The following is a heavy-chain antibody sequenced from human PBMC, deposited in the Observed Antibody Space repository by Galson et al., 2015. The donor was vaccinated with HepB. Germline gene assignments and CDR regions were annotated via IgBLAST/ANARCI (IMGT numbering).Heavy chain of an antibody. CDR1: GFTFTNIW. Sequence: SLRLSCAASGFTFTNIWMHWVRQAPGKGPEWVARISQDGSERNYVDSVKGRFIISRDNAKSSVYLQMNRLRDEDTAVYYCAKSFLVANELSLWGQGARVIVSS. CDR3: AKSFLVANELSL. V-gene: IGHV3-7*03. J-gene: IGHJ4*02. D-gene: IGHD2-2*01. CDR2: ISQDGSER.